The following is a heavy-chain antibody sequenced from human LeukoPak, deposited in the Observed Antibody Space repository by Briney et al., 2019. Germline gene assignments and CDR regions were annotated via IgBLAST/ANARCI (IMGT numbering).Heavy chain of an antibody. V-gene: IGHV3-7*01. CDR1: AFTFSSYW. D-gene: IGHD3-3*01. CDR3: ARDITYYDFWSGYTY. J-gene: IGHJ4*02. CDR2: IKQDGSEK. Sequence: RCLRPSWAPAAFTFSSYWMSWVRQAPGKGLEWVANIKQDGSEKHYVDSVKGRFTISRDKAKNLVYLQMNSLRAEDTAMYYCARDITYYDFWSGYTYWGQGTLVTVSS.